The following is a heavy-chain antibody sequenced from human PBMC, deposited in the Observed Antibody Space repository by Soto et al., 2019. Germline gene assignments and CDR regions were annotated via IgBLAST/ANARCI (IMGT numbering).Heavy chain of an antibody. Sequence: QVQLQESGPGLVKPSETLSLSCGVSGGSISQYYWSWIRQPAGQGREWIGRIYSGGSTNYNPSLDSRVTMSVDTSKNQFSLKLSSLTAADTAVYYCARGPGGFGDFSLDYWGQGTLVTVSS. J-gene: IGHJ4*02. V-gene: IGHV4-4*07. D-gene: IGHD3-10*01. CDR2: IYSGGST. CDR1: GGSISQYY. CDR3: ARGPGGFGDFSLDY.